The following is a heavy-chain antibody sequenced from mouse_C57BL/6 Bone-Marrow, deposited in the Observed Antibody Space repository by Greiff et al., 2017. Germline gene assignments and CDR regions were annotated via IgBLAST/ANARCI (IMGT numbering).Heavy chain of an antibody. V-gene: IGHV1-15*01. Sequence: QVQLKESGAELVRPGASVTLSCKASGYTFTDYEMHWVKQTPVHGLEWIGAIDPETGGTAYNQKLKGKDILTADKSSSTAYMELRSLTSEDSAVYYCTRSPYYGSRWFAYWGQGTLVTVSA. D-gene: IGHD1-1*01. CDR1: GYTFTDYE. CDR3: TRSPYYGSRWFAY. J-gene: IGHJ3*01. CDR2: IDPETGGT.